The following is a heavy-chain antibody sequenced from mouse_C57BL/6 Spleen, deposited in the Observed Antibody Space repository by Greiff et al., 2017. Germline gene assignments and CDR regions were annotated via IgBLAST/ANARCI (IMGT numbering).Heavy chain of an antibody. CDR1: GYSFTDYN. Sequence: EVKLVESGPELVKPGASVKISCKASGYSFTDYNMNWVKQSTGKSLEWIGVINPNYGTTSYNQKFKGKATLTVDQSSSTAYMQLNSLTSEDSAVYYCSRWGDGYGAFEDWGKGTTLTVSS. D-gene: IGHD2-2*01. V-gene: IGHV1-39*01. J-gene: IGHJ2*01. CDR2: INPNYGTT. CDR3: SRWGDGYGAFED.